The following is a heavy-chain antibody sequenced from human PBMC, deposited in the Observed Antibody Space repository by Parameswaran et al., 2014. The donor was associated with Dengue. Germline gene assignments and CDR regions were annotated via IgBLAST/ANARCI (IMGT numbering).Heavy chain of an antibody. CDR2: IFYSGST. D-gene: IGHD2-2*01. V-gene: IGHV4-31*02. CDR3: ARDAGYCSSTSCPFGY. Sequence: PGKGLEWIGYIFYSGSTYYNPSLKSRVTISVDTSKNQFSLKLSSVTAADTAVYYCARDAGYCSSTSCPFGYWGQGTLVTVSS. J-gene: IGHJ4*02.